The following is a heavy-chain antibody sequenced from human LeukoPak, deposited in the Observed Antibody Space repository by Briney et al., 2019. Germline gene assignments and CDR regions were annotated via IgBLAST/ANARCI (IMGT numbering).Heavy chain of an antibody. CDR2: ISSRGSYI. CDR3: ARGYSSSWYDLYYFDY. CDR1: GFTFSNYN. V-gene: IGHV3-21*01. D-gene: IGHD6-13*01. J-gene: IGHJ4*02. Sequence: GGSLRLSCAASGFTFSNYNINCVRQAPGKGLEWVSSISSRGSYIYYADSVKGRFAISADNAMNSLYLQMNSLRAEDTAVYYCARGYSSSWYDLYYFDYWGQGTLVTVSS.